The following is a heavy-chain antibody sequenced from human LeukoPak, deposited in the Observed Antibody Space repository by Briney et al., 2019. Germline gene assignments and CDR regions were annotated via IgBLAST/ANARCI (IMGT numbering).Heavy chain of an antibody. J-gene: IGHJ4*02. CDR2: ISSSGSTI. CDR3: AKAPVTTCSGAYCYPFDY. Sequence: GGSLRLSCAASGFTFSDYYMSWIRQAPGKGLEWVSYISSSGSTIYYADSVKGRFTISRDSSKSTLYLQMNSLRAGDAAVYYCAKAPVTTCSGAYCYPFDYWSQGTLVTVSS. CDR1: GFTFSDYY. V-gene: IGHV3-11*01. D-gene: IGHD2-15*01.